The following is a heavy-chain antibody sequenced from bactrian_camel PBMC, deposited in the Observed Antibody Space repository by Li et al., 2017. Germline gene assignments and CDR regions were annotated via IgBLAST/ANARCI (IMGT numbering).Heavy chain of an antibody. Sequence: HVQLVESGGGSAQAGGSLRLSCVASGYNYSTYCMGWFRQAPGKEREGVAGIDKDSYTNYGDSVKGRFTISEDNAKNTLYLQMDNLKVEDSAMYYCARCSWSWTVCHLGSSDYSDWGQGTQVTVS. V-gene: IGHV3S53*01. D-gene: IGHD1*01. CDR1: GYNYSTYC. J-gene: IGHJ4*01. CDR2: IDKDSYT. CDR3: ARCSWSWTVCHLGSSDYSD.